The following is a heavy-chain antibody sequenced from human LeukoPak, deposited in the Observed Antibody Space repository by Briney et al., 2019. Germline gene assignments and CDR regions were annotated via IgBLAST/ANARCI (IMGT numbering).Heavy chain of an antibody. CDR1: GFTFSDYS. Sequence: GGSLRLSCAASGFTFSDYSMNWVRQAPGKGLEWVSSISSRSTYRYYADSVKGRFTISRDNAKNSLCLQMNSLRAEDTAVYYCARDMTTTTTCYLQHWGQGTLVTVSS. J-gene: IGHJ1*01. CDR3: ARDMTTTTTCYLQH. CDR2: ISSRSTYR. V-gene: IGHV3-21*06. D-gene: IGHD4-17*01.